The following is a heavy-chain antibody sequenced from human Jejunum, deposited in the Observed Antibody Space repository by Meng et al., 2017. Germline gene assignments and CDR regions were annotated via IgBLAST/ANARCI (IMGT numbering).Heavy chain of an antibody. D-gene: IGHD4-23*01. Sequence: GESLKISCVGSEFTFSGFTMTWVRQAPGKVLEWVSSISGSSSYIYYADSMKGRFTISRDNAKNSLYLQMDSLRAEDTAVYYCARESPTVALDFWGQGTLVTVSS. V-gene: IGHV3-21*01. CDR3: ARESPTVALDF. J-gene: IGHJ4*02. CDR1: EFTFSGFT. CDR2: ISGSSSYI.